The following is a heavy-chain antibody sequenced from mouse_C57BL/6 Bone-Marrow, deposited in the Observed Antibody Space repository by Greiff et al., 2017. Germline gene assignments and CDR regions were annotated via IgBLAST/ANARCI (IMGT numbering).Heavy chain of an antibody. CDR2: IHPNSGST. V-gene: IGHV1-64*01. CDR3: ARSRKYYSVLGMDY. J-gene: IGHJ4*01. Sequence: VKLQQPGAELVKPGASVKLSCKASGYTFTSYWMHWVKQRPGKGLEWIGMIHPNSGSTNYNEKFKSKATLTVDKSSSTAYMQLSSLTSEDSAVYYCARSRKYYSVLGMDYWGQGTSVTVSS. CDR1: GYTFTSYW. D-gene: IGHD2-12*01.